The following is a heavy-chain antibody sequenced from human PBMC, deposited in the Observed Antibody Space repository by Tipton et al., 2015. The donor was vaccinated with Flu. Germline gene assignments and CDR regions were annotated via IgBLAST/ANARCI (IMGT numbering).Heavy chain of an antibody. Sequence: TLSLTCTVSGGSISSGSYYWSWIRQPAGKGLEWIWRIYTSGSTNYNPSLKSRVTISVDTSKNQFSLKLSSVTAADTAVYYCARSVWGTPYFDYWGQGTLVTASS. D-gene: IGHD3-16*01. CDR1: GGSISSGSYY. CDR2: IYTSGST. V-gene: IGHV4-61*02. J-gene: IGHJ4*02. CDR3: ARSVWGTPYFDY.